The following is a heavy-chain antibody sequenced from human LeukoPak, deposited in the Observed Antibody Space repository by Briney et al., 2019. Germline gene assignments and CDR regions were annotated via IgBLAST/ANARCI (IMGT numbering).Heavy chain of an antibody. V-gene: IGHV4-34*01. CDR1: GVSFSGYY. J-gene: IGHJ3*02. CDR2: INHSGST. D-gene: IGHD3-22*01. CDR3: ARGRGYYYDSSGYYYNAFDI. Sequence: SETLSLTCAVYGVSFSGYYWSWIRQPPGKGLEWIGEINHSGSTNYNPSLKSRVTISVDTSKNQFSLKLSSVTAADTAVYYCARGRGYYYDSSGYYYNAFDIWGQGTMVTVSS.